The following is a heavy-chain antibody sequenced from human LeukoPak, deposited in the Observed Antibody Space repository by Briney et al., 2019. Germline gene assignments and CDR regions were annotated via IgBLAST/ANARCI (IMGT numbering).Heavy chain of an antibody. CDR1: GYTFTGYY. V-gene: IGHV1-2*02. Sequence: ASVKVSCKASGYTFTGYYMHWVRQAPGQGLEWMGWINPNSGGTNYAQKFQGRVTMTRDTSISTAYMELSRLRSDDTAVCYCARAVDTAMVDFDYWGQGTLVTVSS. J-gene: IGHJ4*02. D-gene: IGHD5-18*01. CDR2: INPNSGGT. CDR3: ARAVDTAMVDFDY.